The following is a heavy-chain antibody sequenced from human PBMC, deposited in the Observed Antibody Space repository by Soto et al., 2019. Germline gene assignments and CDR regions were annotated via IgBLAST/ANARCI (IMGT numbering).Heavy chain of an antibody. CDR2: INHSGST. Sequence: SETLSLTCAVYGGSFSGYYWSWIRQPPGKGLEWIGEINHSGSTNYNPSLKSRVTISVDTSKNQFSLKLSSVTAADTAVYYCARAGHYYGSGSYYNRYYYYYGMDVWGQGTTVTVSS. D-gene: IGHD3-10*01. CDR3: ARAGHYYGSGSYYNRYYYYYGMDV. J-gene: IGHJ6*02. V-gene: IGHV4-34*01. CDR1: GGSFSGYY.